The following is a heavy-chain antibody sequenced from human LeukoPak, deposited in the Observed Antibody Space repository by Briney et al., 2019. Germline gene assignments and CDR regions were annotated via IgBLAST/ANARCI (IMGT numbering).Heavy chain of an antibody. CDR2: ISGNGGST. Sequence: HPGGSLRLSCVASGFSFSSYVMSWVRQAPGTGLEWVAAISGNGGSTYYADSVKGRFTISRDNAENSLYLLMNSLRDEDTAVYYCAREGPTAALFDYWGQGTQVTVSS. V-gene: IGHV3-23*01. CDR1: GFSFSSYV. D-gene: IGHD4-17*01. CDR3: AREGPTAALFDY. J-gene: IGHJ4*02.